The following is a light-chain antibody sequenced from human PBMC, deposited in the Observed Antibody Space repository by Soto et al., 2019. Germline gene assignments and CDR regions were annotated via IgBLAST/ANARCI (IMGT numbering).Light chain of an antibody. CDR2: GAS. V-gene: IGKV3-20*01. J-gene: IGKJ1*01. CDR1: QSVSSSY. Sequence: EIVLTQSPGTLSLSPGDRATLSCRDSQSVSSSYLAWYQQKPGQAPRLLIYGASSRATGIPDRCSDSGSGTDFTLTISRLEPEDFAVYYCQQYGSSPWPFGQGTKVDIK. CDR3: QQYGSSPWP.